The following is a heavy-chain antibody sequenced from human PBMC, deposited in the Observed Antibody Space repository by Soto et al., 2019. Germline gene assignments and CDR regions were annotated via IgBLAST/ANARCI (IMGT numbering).Heavy chain of an antibody. V-gene: IGHV6-1*01. J-gene: IGHJ6*02. CDR2: TYYRSKWYN. CDR3: ARDREDTAMVSYYYYYGMDV. Sequence: SQTLSLTCAISGDSVSSNSAAWNWIRQSPSRGLEWLGRTYYRSKWYNDYAVSVKSRITISPDTSKNQFSLQLNSVTPEDTAVYYCARDREDTAMVSYYYYYGMDVWGQGTTVTVSS. D-gene: IGHD5-18*01. CDR1: GDSVSSNSAA.